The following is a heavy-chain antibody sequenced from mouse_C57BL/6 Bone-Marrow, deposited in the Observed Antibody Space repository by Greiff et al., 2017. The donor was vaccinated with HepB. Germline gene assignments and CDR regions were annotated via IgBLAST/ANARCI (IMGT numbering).Heavy chain of an antibody. CDR1: GYTFTDYE. CDR3: ARRYYGSSPHWYFDV. J-gene: IGHJ1*03. D-gene: IGHD1-1*01. V-gene: IGHV1-15*01. Sequence: QVQLQQSGAELVRPGASVTLSCKASGYTFTDYEMHWVKQTPVHGLEWIGAIDPETGGTAYNEKFKGKATLTADKSSSTAYMQFSSLTSEDSAIYYCARRYYGSSPHWYFDVWGTGTTVTVSS. CDR2: IDPETGGT.